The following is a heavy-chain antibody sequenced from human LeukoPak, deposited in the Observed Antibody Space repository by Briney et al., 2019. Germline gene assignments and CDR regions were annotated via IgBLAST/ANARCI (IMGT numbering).Heavy chain of an antibody. V-gene: IGHV1-2*02. D-gene: IGHD1-26*01. CDR1: GYTFTGYY. CDR3: AREGSTVNFQH. Sequence: ASVKVSCKASGYTFTGYYMHWVRQAPAQGLEWMGWINPNSGGTNYAQKFQGRVNMTRETSISTAYMELSRLRSDDTAVYYCAREGSTVNFQHWGQGTLVTVSS. J-gene: IGHJ1*01. CDR2: INPNSGGT.